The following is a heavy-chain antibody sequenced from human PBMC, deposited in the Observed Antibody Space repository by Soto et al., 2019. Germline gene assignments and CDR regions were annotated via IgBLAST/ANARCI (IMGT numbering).Heavy chain of an antibody. Sequence: ASVEVSCKTSGYTFTNYAIHWVRQAPGQRLEWMGWINTGNGNTRYSQKFQDRITITRDTSASTAYLELSSLRSEDTAVYYCARSGGGYCTGGVCHANNWVDPWGQGTLVTVSS. CDR3: ARSGGGYCTGGVCHANNWVDP. J-gene: IGHJ5*02. CDR2: INTGNGNT. CDR1: GYTFTNYA. V-gene: IGHV1-3*04. D-gene: IGHD2-8*02.